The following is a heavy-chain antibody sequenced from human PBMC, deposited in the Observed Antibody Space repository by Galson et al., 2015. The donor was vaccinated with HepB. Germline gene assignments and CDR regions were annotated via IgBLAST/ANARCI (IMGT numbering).Heavy chain of an antibody. Sequence: SVKVSCKASGGTFSSYAISWVRQAPGQGLEWMGGIIPIFGTANYAQKFQGRVTITADKSTSTAYMELSSLRSEDTAVYYCARTSRGYSSSLSGGGYYGMDVWGQGTTVTVSS. D-gene: IGHD6-6*01. CDR3: ARTSRGYSSSLSGGGYYGMDV. V-gene: IGHV1-69*06. CDR2: IIPIFGTA. J-gene: IGHJ6*02. CDR1: GGTFSSYA.